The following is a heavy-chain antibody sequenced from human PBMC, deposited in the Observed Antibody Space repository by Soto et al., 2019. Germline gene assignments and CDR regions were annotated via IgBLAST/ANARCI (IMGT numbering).Heavy chain of an antibody. CDR3: ARVIYYGSGSYTANYYYYYMDV. J-gene: IGHJ6*03. D-gene: IGHD3-10*01. V-gene: IGHV1-8*01. Sequence: QVQLVQSGAEVKKPGASLKVSCKASGYTFTSYDINWVRQATGQGLEWMGWMNPNSGNTGYAQKFQGRVTMTRNTSISTAYMELSSLRSEDTAVYYCARVIYYGSGSYTANYYYYYMDVWGKGTTVTVSS. CDR2: MNPNSGNT. CDR1: GYTFTSYD.